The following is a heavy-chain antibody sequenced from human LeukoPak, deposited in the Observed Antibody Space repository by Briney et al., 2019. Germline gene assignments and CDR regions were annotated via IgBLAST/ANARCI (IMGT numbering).Heavy chain of an antibody. D-gene: IGHD6-6*01. CDR3: ARRGGSSSRRSPIDY. Sequence: GGSLRLSCAASGFTFSSYWMSWVRQAPGKGLEWVANIKQDGSEKYYVDSVKGRFTISRDNAKNSLFLQMNGLRAEDTAVYYCARRGGSSSRRSPIDYWGQGTLVTVSS. V-gene: IGHV3-7*01. CDR1: GFTFSSYW. CDR2: IKQDGSEK. J-gene: IGHJ4*02.